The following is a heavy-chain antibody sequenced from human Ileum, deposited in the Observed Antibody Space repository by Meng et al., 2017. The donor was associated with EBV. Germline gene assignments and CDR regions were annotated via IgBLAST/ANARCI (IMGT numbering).Heavy chain of an antibody. Sequence: QVQLQVPGPGLVKPSGTLSLTCIVSGGSVNGHPWWSWVRQPPGEGLEWIGQIYHSGATNYNPSLKSRVTISVDTSENQFSLELNSVTAADTAVYYCARIPYGDIYSAYFDYWSPGTLVTVFS. J-gene: IGHJ4*02. CDR1: GGSVNGHPW. CDR2: IYHSGAT. D-gene: IGHD2-21*02. CDR3: ARIPYGDIYSAYFDY. V-gene: IGHV4-4*02.